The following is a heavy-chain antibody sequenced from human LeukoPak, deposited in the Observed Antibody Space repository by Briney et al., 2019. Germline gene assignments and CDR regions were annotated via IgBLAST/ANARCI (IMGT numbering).Heavy chain of an antibody. CDR2: IYHSGST. CDR3: ARHELAAGYFDY. D-gene: IGHD6-13*01. J-gene: IGHJ4*02. Sequence: SETLSLTCTVSGGSISSYYWSWIRQPPGKGLEWIGSIYHSGSTYYNPSLKSRVTISVDTSKNQFSLKLSSVTAADTAVYYCARHELAAGYFDYWGQGTLVTVSS. CDR1: GGSISSYY. V-gene: IGHV4-59*08.